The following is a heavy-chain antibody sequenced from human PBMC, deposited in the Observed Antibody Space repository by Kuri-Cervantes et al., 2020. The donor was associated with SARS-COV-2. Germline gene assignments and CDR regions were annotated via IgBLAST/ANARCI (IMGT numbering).Heavy chain of an antibody. J-gene: IGHJ4*02. CDR3: AKCSDIAAAGQTDY. V-gene: IGHV3-23*01. CDR2: ISGRGGST. Sequence: GGSLRLSCAASGFTFSSYAMSWVRQAPGKGLEWVSAISGRGGSTYYADSVKGRFTISRDNSKNTLYLQMNSLRAEDTAVYYCAKCSDIAAAGQTDYWGQGTLVTVSS. CDR1: GFTFSSYA. D-gene: IGHD6-13*01.